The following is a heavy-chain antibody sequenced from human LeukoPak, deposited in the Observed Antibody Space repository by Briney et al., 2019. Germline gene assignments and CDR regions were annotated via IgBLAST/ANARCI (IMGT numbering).Heavy chain of an antibody. CDR2: ISSSSNYI. CDR1: GFTFSSYS. CDR3: ARGTTAGDY. J-gene: IGHJ4*02. D-gene: IGHD6-13*01. Sequence: KSGRSLRLSCAASGFTFSSYSMNWVRQAPGKGLEWVSSISSSSNYIYYADSVKGRFTISRDNAKNSLYLQMNSLRAEDTAFYYCARGTTAGDYWGQGTLVTVSS. V-gene: IGHV3-21*01.